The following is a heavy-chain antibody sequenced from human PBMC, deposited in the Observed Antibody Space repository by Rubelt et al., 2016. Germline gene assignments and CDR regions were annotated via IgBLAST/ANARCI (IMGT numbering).Heavy chain of an antibody. CDR2: INHSGST. Sequence: QVHLQQWGAGLLKPSETLSLTCAVYSGSFSGFYWSWIRQPPGKGLEWIGEINHSGSTIYNPSLTSRVTISGDTSKNQFYLKLSSMTAAETAVDYCARELGYCSGGSCYGGTFNYWGQGTLVTVSS. D-gene: IGHD2-15*01. J-gene: IGHJ4*02. V-gene: IGHV4-34*01. CDR1: SGSFSGFY. CDR3: ARELGYCSGGSCYGGTFNY.